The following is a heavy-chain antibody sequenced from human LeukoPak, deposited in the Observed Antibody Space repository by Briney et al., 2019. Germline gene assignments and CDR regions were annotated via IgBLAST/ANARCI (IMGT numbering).Heavy chain of an antibody. CDR3: ARSIVGATTAKPYYYYYMDV. CDR2: IYYSGST. D-gene: IGHD1-26*01. J-gene: IGHJ6*03. CDR1: GGSISSYY. Sequence: SETLSLTCTASGGSISSYYWSWLRQPPGKGLEWIGYIYYSGSTNYNPSLKSRVTISVDTSKNQFSLKLSSVTAADTAVYYCARSIVGATTAKPYYYYYMDVWGKGTTVTVSS. V-gene: IGHV4-59*08.